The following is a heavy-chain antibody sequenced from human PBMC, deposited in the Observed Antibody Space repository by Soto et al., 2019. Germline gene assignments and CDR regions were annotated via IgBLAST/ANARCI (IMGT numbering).Heavy chain of an antibody. V-gene: IGHV3-23*01. J-gene: IGHJ3*02. Sequence: PGGSLRLSCAAAGFTFSSYAMSWVRPAPGKGLEWVSAISGSGGSTYYADSVKGRFTISRDNSKNTLYLQMNSLRAEDTAVYYCAKDLRANVLITIFGVDLDAFDIWGQGTMVTVSS. CDR3: AKDLRANVLITIFGVDLDAFDI. CDR1: GFTFSSYA. D-gene: IGHD3-3*01. CDR2: ISGSGGST.